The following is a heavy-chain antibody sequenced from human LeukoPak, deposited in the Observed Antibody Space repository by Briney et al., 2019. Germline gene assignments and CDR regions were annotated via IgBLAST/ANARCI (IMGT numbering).Heavy chain of an antibody. CDR3: ARDRQYSSSWYYKNYYYYMDV. CDR2: MNPNSGNT. D-gene: IGHD6-13*01. CDR1: GYTFTNYD. J-gene: IGHJ6*03. Sequence: GASVKVSCKASGYTFTNYDINWVRQATGQGLEWVGWMNPNSGNTGYAQKFQGRVTITADESTSTAYMELSSLRSEDTAVYYCARDRQYSSSWYYKNYYYYMDVWGKGTTVTISS. V-gene: IGHV1-8*01.